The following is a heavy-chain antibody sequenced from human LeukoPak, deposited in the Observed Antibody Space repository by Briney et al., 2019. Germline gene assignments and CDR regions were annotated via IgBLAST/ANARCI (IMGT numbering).Heavy chain of an antibody. CDR1: GGSVSSGSYY. V-gene: IGHV4-61*01. J-gene: IGHJ4*02. Sequence: SETLFLTCTVSGGSVSSGSYYWSWIRQPPGKGLEWIGYIYYSGSTNYNPSLKSRVTISVDTSKNQFSLKLSSVTAADTAVYYCARGPLVYCSGGSCYSDWGQGTLVTVSS. D-gene: IGHD2-15*01. CDR2: IYYSGST. CDR3: ARGPLVYCSGGSCYSD.